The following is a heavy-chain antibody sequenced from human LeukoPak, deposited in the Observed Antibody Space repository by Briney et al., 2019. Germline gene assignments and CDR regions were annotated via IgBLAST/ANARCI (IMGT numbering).Heavy chain of an antibody. Sequence: GGSLRLSCAASGFNFIDYSMNWVRQAPGKGLEWISYIGISSGNTKYADSVKGRFTISRDRARNSLYLQVNSLRVVDTAVYYCARDHRYAFDNWGHGTLVTVSS. CDR3: ARDHRYAFDN. CDR1: GFNFIDYS. J-gene: IGHJ4*01. CDR2: IGISSGNT. D-gene: IGHD5-12*01. V-gene: IGHV3-48*01.